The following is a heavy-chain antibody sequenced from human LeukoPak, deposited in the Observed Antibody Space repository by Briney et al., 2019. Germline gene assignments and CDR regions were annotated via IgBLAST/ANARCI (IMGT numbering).Heavy chain of an antibody. Sequence: GGSLRLSCAASGFAFDDYAMHWVRQAPGKGLEWVSLISGDGGSTYYADSVKGRFTISRDNSKNSLYLQMNSLRTEDTALYYCAKDMANWNYESCDYWGQGTLVTVSS. CDR2: ISGDGGST. CDR3: AKDMANWNYESCDY. J-gene: IGHJ4*02. D-gene: IGHD1-7*01. V-gene: IGHV3-43*02. CDR1: GFAFDDYA.